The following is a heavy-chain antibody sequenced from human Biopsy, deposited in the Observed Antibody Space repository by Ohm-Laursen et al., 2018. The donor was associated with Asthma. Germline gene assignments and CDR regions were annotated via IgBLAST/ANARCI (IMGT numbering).Heavy chain of an antibody. D-gene: IGHD4-23*01. CDR3: ARTHERWTSIQDDALDI. V-gene: IGHV3-30*03. Sequence: SLRLSCSASGFTFSIYDIHWVRQAPGKGLEWVAVISYDGGNKFYGDSVKGRFTLSRDNSRDTLYLQMNSLRVEDTAIYYCARTHERWTSIQDDALDIWGQGTMVIVSS. J-gene: IGHJ3*02. CDR1: GFTFSIYD. CDR2: ISYDGGNK.